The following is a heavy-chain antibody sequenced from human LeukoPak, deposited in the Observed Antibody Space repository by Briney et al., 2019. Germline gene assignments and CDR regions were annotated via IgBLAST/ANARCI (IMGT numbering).Heavy chain of an antibody. CDR1: GGSIGSSF. V-gene: IGHV4-59*13. J-gene: IGHJ3*01. Sequence: SETLSLTCSVSGGSIGSSFWTWIRLSPGKGLEWIGYISYSGRTNYSPSLKSRVTISIDTSKNQLSLTLTSVTAADTALYYCARDRSGTYYTFDVWGQGTVVSVSA. CDR3: ARDRSGTYYTFDV. CDR2: ISYSGRT. D-gene: IGHD1-26*01.